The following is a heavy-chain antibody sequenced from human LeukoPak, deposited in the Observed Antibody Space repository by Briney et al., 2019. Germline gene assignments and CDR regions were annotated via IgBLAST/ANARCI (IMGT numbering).Heavy chain of an antibody. CDR1: GGTFSSYA. CDR3: AGLGYCSSTSCYETRYYYYGMDV. D-gene: IGHD2-2*01. V-gene: IGHV1-69*01. CDR2: XXXXXXXX. Sequence: GSSVKVSCKASGGTFSSYAISWVRQAPGQGXXXXXXXXXXXXXXNYAQKFQGRVTITADESTSTAYMELSSLRSEDTAVYYCAGLGYCSSTSCYETRYYYYGMDVWGQGTTVTVSS. J-gene: IGHJ6*02.